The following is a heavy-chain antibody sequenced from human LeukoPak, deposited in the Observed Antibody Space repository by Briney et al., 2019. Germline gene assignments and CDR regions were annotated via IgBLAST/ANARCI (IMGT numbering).Heavy chain of an antibody. CDR1: GGSISSYY. V-gene: IGHV4-4*07. Sequence: PSETLSLTCTVSGGSISSYYWSWIRQPAGKGLEWIGRIYSTGSTNYNPSLKSRVTMSVDTSKNQFSLKLSSVTAADTAVYYCARRMRGDSSGYYYFDYWGQGTLVTVSS. D-gene: IGHD3-22*01. CDR2: IYSTGST. CDR3: ARRMRGDSSGYYYFDY. J-gene: IGHJ4*02.